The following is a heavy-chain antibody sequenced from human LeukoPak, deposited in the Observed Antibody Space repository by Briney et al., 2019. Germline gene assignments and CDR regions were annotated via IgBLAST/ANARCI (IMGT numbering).Heavy chain of an antibody. CDR1: GDTFSSYG. Sequence: SVKVSCKASGDTFSSYGISWVRQAHGQGLEWMGGIIPIFGTANYAQKFQGRVTITAEESTNTAYMELNTLRSEDTAVYFCSCRKEIAVTGASATYLDYWGQGTLVTVSS. V-gene: IGHV1-69*13. J-gene: IGHJ4*02. D-gene: IGHD6-19*01. CDR3: SCRKEIAVTGASATYLDY. CDR2: IIPIFGTA.